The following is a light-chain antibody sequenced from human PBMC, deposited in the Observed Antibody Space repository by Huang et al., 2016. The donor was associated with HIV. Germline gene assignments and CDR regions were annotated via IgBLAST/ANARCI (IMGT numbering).Light chain of an antibody. Sequence: EIVMTQSPDTLSVSPGQRVTLSCRASQSVNTNLAWYQQKPGQAPRLLIFGASTRATGIPARFTGSESGTEFTLTISSLQSEDFAVYFCQQYNNWPLFGGGTKVEIK. CDR3: QQYNNWPL. J-gene: IGKJ4*01. V-gene: IGKV3-15*01. CDR1: QSVNTN. CDR2: GAS.